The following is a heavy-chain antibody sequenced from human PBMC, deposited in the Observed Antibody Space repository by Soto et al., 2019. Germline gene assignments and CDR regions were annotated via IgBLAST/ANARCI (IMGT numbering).Heavy chain of an antibody. CDR3: ARGQEGVVATH. V-gene: IGHV4-34*01. D-gene: IGHD5-12*01. CDR2: VKDGGHT. Sequence: QVQLQQWGAGLLKPSETLSLNCAVTGGSLSGYYWSWIRQPPGKGLEWIGEVKDGGHTNYSPSLRCRVTISSDTTNNQVSLRLTSVTAADTGVYYCARGQEGVVATHWDQGSLVTVSS. CDR1: GGSLSGYY. J-gene: IGHJ4*02.